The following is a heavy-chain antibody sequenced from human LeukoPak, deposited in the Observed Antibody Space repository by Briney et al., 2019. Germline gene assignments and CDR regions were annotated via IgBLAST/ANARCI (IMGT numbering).Heavy chain of an antibody. J-gene: IGHJ3*02. Sequence: GASVKVSCKASGYTFTGYYMHWVRQAPGQGLELMGWINPNSGGTNYAQTFQGRVTITRATSISTAYMELSRLRSDDTAVYYCARTQYSYGVNGAFDIWGQGTMVTVSS. CDR3: ARTQYSYGVNGAFDI. CDR2: INPNSGGT. D-gene: IGHD5-18*01. V-gene: IGHV1-2*02. CDR1: GYTFTGYY.